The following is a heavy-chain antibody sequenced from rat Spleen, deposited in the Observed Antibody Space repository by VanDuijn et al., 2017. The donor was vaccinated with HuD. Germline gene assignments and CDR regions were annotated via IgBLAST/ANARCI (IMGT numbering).Heavy chain of an antibody. D-gene: IGHD1-11*01. J-gene: IGHJ4*01. CDR1: GYSITSAYR. Sequence: EVQLQESGPGLVKPSQSLSLTCSVSGYSITSAYRWNWIRKFPGNKLEWMGYINSAGSTNYNPSLKSRISITRDTSKNQFFLQLNSVTTEDTATYYCARYGTYYYLMDAWGPGASVTVSS. CDR2: INSAGST. V-gene: IGHV3-3*01. CDR3: ARYGTYYYLMDA.